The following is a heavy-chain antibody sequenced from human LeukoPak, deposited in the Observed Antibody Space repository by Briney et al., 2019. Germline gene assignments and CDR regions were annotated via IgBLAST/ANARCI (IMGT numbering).Heavy chain of an antibody. Sequence: GGSLRLSCAASGFTFSTYRMHWVRQAPGKGLVWVSRIKSDGGTNYADSVKGRFTISRDNAKKTVSLQMNSLRPEDTGVYYCARAPSEIGGYYPEYFRHWGRGTLVTVSS. CDR1: GFTFSTYR. D-gene: IGHD3-22*01. CDR3: ARAPSEIGGYYPEYFRH. J-gene: IGHJ1*01. CDR2: IKSDGGT. V-gene: IGHV3-74*01.